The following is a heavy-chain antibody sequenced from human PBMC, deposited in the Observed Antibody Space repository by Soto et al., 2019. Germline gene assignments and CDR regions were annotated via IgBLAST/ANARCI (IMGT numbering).Heavy chain of an antibody. V-gene: IGHV3-30*18. CDR3: AKDFIVVVPAAIYPSYSFDY. Sequence: QVQLVESGGGVVQPGRSLRLSCAASGFTFSSYGMHWVRQAPGKGLEWVAVISYDGSNKYYADSVKGRFTISRDNSKNTLYLQMNSLRAEDTAVYYCAKDFIVVVPAAIYPSYSFDYWGQGTLVTVSS. CDR2: ISYDGSNK. CDR1: GFTFSSYG. D-gene: IGHD2-2*01. J-gene: IGHJ4*02.